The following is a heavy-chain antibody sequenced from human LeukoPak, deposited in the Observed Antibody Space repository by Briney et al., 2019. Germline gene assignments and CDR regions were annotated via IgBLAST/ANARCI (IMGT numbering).Heavy chain of an antibody. Sequence: GGSLRLSCAASGFTFSSYAMSWVRQAPGKGLEWVSSISGSGGSTYYADSVKGRFTISRDNSKNTLYLQMNRMRAEDTALYYCAKGRLGATTNWFDPWGQGTLVTVSS. CDR3: AKGRLGATTNWFDP. D-gene: IGHD1-26*01. V-gene: IGHV3-23*01. CDR2: ISGSGGST. CDR1: GFTFSSYA. J-gene: IGHJ5*02.